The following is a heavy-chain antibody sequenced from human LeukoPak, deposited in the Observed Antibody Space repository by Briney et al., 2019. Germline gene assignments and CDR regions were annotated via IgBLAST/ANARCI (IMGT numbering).Heavy chain of an antibody. CDR3: ARAGRSSKYHHFDY. D-gene: IGHD3-10*01. CDR2: IKEEGSKE. CDR1: GFTFSNYW. J-gene: IGHJ4*02. V-gene: IGHV3-7*04. Sequence: PGGSLRLSCAASGFTFSNYWMRWVRPAPGIGLEWGAKIKEEGSKEDYVDYVKGRFTISRDNPTNSLYLQMNSLRAEDTAVYYWARAGRSSKYHHFDYWGQGTLVTVSS.